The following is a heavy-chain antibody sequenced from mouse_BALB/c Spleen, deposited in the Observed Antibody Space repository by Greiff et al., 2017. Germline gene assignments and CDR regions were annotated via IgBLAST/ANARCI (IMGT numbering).Heavy chain of an antibody. V-gene: IGHV14-3*02. J-gene: IGHJ4*01. Sequence: LVESGAELVKPGASVKLSCTASGFNIKDTYMHWVKQRPEQGLEWIGRIDPANGNTKYDPKFQGKATITADTSSNTAYLQLSSLTSEDTAVYYCASENYAMDYWGQGTSVTVSS. CDR2: IDPANGNT. CDR3: ASENYAMDY. CDR1: GFNIKDTY.